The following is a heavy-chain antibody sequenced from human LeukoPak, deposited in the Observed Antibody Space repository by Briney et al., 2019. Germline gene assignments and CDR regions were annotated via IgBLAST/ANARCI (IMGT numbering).Heavy chain of an antibody. V-gene: IGHV3-11*06. CDR2: ISSRSSST. CDR3: ARDRGLGYFDP. J-gene: IGHJ5*02. D-gene: IGHD3-10*01. CDR1: GFTFSDYY. Sequence: PGGSLRLSCAASGFTFSDYYMSWIRQAPGKGLEWVSYISSRSSSTNYADSVKGRFTISGDNAENSVYLQMNSLRAEDTAVYYCARDRGLGYFDPWGQGTLVTVSS.